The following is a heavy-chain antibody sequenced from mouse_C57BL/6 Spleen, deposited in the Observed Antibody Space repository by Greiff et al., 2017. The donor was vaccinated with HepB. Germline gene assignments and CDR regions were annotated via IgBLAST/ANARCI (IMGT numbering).Heavy chain of an antibody. CDR1: GYTFTSYW. Sequence: QVHVKQSGAELVKPGASVKLSCKASGYTFTSYWMHWVKQRPGQGLEWIGMIHPNSGSTNYNEKFKSKATLTVDKSSSTAYMQLSSLTSEDSAVYYCARGGIYGNHGFFDYWGQGTTLTVSS. J-gene: IGHJ2*01. CDR2: IHPNSGST. V-gene: IGHV1-64*01. D-gene: IGHD2-1*01. CDR3: ARGGIYGNHGFFDY.